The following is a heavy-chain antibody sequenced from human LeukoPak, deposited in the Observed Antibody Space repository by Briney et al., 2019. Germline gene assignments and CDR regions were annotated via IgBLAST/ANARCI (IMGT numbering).Heavy chain of an antibody. J-gene: IGHJ4*02. CDR1: GNSISSYY. CDR3: AREYHDILTGYFYFDY. CDR2: IYYSGST. D-gene: IGHD3-9*01. V-gene: IGHV4-59*01. Sequence: PSETLSLTCTVSGNSISSYYWSWIRQPPGKGLEWIGYIYYSGSTNYNPSLKSRVTISVDTSKNQFSLKLSSVTAADTAVYYCAREYHDILTGYFYFDYWGQGTLVTVSS.